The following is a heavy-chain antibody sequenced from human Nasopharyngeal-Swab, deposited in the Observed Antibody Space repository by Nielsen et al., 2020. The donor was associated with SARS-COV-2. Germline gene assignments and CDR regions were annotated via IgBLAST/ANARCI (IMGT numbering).Heavy chain of an antibody. J-gene: IGHJ2*01. CDR2: IYYSGST. CDR1: GGSISSYY. Sequence: SETLSLTCTVSGGSISSYYWSWIRQPPGKGLEWIGYIYYSGSTNYNPSLKSRVTISVDTSKNQFSLKLSSVTAADTAVYYCARLGWPGVYWYFDLWGRGTLVTVSS. CDR3: ARLGWPGVYWYFDL. V-gene: IGHV4-59*08. D-gene: IGHD6-19*01.